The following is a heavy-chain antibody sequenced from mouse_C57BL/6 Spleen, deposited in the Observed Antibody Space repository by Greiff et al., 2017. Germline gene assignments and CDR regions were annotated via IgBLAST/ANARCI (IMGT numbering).Heavy chain of an antibody. Sequence: VQGVESGPGLVQPSQSLSITCTVSGFSLTSYGVHWVRQSPGTGLEWLGVIWRGGSTDYNAAFMSRLSITKDNSKSQVFFKMNSLQADDTAIYYCAKDYGSSYGYFDVWGTGTTVTVSS. CDR3: AKDYGSSYGYFDV. CDR2: IWRGGST. D-gene: IGHD1-1*01. J-gene: IGHJ1*03. V-gene: IGHV2-5*01. CDR1: GFSLTSYG.